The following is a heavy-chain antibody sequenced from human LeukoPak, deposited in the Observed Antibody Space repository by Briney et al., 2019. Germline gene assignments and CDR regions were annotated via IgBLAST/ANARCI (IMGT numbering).Heavy chain of an antibody. Sequence: PGGSLRLSCAASGFTFSNTWMNWVRQAPGKGLEWVARIKSKSDGGTTDYAAPVKGRFTISRDDSKNTLYLQMNSLKTDDTAIYYCTTTRTYWGQGTLVTVSS. J-gene: IGHJ4*02. CDR3: TTTRTY. CDR2: IKSKSDGGTT. V-gene: IGHV3-15*01. CDR1: GFTFSNTW. D-gene: IGHD1-14*01.